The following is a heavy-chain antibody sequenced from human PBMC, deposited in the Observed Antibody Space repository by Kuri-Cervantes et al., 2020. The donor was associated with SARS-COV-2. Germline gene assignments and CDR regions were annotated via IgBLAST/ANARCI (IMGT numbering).Heavy chain of an antibody. CDR3: AREVSSEQLVAFDY. J-gene: IGHJ4*02. Sequence: GSLRLSCTVSGGSISSSSYYWGWIRQPPGKGLEWIGSIYYSGSTYYNPSLKSRVTISVDTSKNQFSLKLSSVTAADTAVYYCAREVSSEQLVAFDYWCQGTLVTVSS. CDR2: IYYSGST. CDR1: GGSISSSSYY. V-gene: IGHV4-39*07. D-gene: IGHD6-6*01.